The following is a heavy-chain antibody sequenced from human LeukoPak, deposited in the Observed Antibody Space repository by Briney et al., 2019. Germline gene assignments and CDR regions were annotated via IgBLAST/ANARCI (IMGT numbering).Heavy chain of an antibody. D-gene: IGHD3-22*01. V-gene: IGHV4-59*08. CDR2: IYYSGST. CDR1: GGSISSYY. CDR3: ARETGSGYGEI. J-gene: IGHJ3*02. Sequence: SETLSLTCTVSGGSISSYYWSWIRQPPGKGLEWIGYIYYSGSTNYNPSLKSRVTISVDTSKNQFSLKLSSVTAADTAVYYCARETGSGYGEIWGQGTVVTVSS.